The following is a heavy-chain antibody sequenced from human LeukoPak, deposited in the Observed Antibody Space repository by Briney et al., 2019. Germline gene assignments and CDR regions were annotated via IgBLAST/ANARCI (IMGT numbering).Heavy chain of an antibody. V-gene: IGHV3-21*01. CDR1: GFTFSSYS. D-gene: IGHD2-15*01. Sequence: GGSLRLSCAASGFTFSSYSMNWVRQAPGKGQEWVSSISSSSSYIYYADSVKGRFTISRDNAKNSLYLQMNSLRAEDTAVYYCASTEKGYCSGGSCSLAYWGQGTLVTVSS. J-gene: IGHJ4*02. CDR3: ASTEKGYCSGGSCSLAY. CDR2: ISSSSSYI.